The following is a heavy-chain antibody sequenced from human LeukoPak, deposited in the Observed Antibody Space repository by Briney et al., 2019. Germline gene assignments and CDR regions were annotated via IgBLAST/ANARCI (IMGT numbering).Heavy chain of an antibody. CDR2: IKQEGSDK. D-gene: IGHD2-8*02. J-gene: IGHJ4*02. CDR3: ARDGPQPGLYFDY. Sequence: GGCLTLTCAASGCFFSDYWMNWVRQAPGKGLEWVASIKQEGSDKYYLASVKGRFTISRDNAKNSLYLQMNSLRVEDTAVDYCARDGPQPGLYFDYWGRGTLVTVSS. CDR1: GCFFSDYW. V-gene: IGHV3-7*01.